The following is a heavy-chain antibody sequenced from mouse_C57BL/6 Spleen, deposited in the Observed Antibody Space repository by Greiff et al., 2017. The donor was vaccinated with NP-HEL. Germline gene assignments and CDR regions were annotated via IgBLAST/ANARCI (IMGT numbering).Heavy chain of an antibody. CDR2: IDPETGGT. V-gene: IGHV1-15*01. CDR1: GYTFTDYE. Sequence: QVQLQQSGAELVRPGASVTLSCKASGYTFTDYEMHWVKQTPVHGLEWIGAIDPETGGTAYNQKFKGKAILTADKSSSTAYMELRSLTSEDSAVYYGTRRAYYYGSHWYFDVWGTGTTVTVSS. CDR3: TRRAYYYGSHWYFDV. D-gene: IGHD1-1*01. J-gene: IGHJ1*03.